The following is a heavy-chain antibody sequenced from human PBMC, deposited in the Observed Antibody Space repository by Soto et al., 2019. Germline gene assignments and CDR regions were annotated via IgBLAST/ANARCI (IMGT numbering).Heavy chain of an antibody. CDR2: ISGSGGST. Sequence: PGGSLRLSCAASGFTFSSYAMSWVRQAPGKGLEWVSAISGSGGSTYYADSVKGRFTISRDNSKNTLYLQMNSLRAEDTAVYYCEKEGYCSGGGCLGFAYWGRGTLVTVSS. J-gene: IGHJ4*02. CDR3: EKEGYCSGGGCLGFAY. D-gene: IGHD2-15*01. CDR1: GFTFSSYA. V-gene: IGHV3-23*01.